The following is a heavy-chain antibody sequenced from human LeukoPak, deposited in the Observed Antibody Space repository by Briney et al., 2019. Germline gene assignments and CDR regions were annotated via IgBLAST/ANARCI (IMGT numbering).Heavy chain of an antibody. CDR2: ISYDGSNK. J-gene: IGHJ6*03. Sequence: GGSLRLSCAASGFTFSSYAMRWVRQAPGKGLEWVAVISYDGSNKYYADSVKGRFTISRDNSKNTLYLQMNSLRAEDTAVYYCARARGSGYYSGYYMDVWGKGTTVTVSS. D-gene: IGHD3-3*01. CDR1: GFTFSSYA. CDR3: ARARGSGYYSGYYMDV. V-gene: IGHV3-30*04.